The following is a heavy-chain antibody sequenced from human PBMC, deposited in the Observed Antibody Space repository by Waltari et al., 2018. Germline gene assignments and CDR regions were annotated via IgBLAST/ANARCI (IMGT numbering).Heavy chain of an antibody. V-gene: IGHV1-69*08. CDR3: ASDQPTYGDYVLESGPDGNNWFDP. J-gene: IGHJ5*02. CDR2: IIPIFGTA. Sequence: QVQLVQSGAEVKKPGSSVKVSCKASGGTFSSYAISWVRQAPGQGLEWMGRIIPIFGTANYAQKFQGRVTITADKSTSTAYMELSSLRSEDTAVYYCASDQPTYGDYVLESGPDGNNWFDPWGQGTLVTVSS. CDR1: GGTFSSYA. D-gene: IGHD4-17*01.